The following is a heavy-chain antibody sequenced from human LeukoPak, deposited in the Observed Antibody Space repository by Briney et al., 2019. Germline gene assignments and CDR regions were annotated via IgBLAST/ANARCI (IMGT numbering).Heavy chain of an antibody. V-gene: IGHV1-69*13. CDR1: GGTFSSYA. CDR2: IIPIFGTA. D-gene: IGHD6-13*01. Sequence: GASVKVSCKASGGTFSSYAISWVRQAPGQGLEWMGGIIPIFGTANYAQKFQGRVTITADESTSTAYMELSSLRSEDTAVYYCARVEWGYSSSWYGAFDIWGQGTMVTVSS. CDR3: ARVEWGYSSSWYGAFDI. J-gene: IGHJ3*02.